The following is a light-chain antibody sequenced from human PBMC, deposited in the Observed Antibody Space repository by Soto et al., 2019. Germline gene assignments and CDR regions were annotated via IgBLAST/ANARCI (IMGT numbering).Light chain of an antibody. J-gene: IGKJ5*01. CDR1: QSISNF. V-gene: IGKV1-39*01. CDR3: QQSYTTPSIT. Sequence: DIQMTQSPSSLSASVGDRVTITCRASQSISNFLNWYQQKPGKAPKLLIQAASSLQSGVPSRFSGSGSETDFALTISSLQPEDFATYYCQQSYTTPSITFGQGTRLEIK. CDR2: AAS.